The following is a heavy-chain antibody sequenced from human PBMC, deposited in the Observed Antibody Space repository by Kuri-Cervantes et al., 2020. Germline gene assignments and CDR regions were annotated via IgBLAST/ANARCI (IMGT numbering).Heavy chain of an antibody. D-gene: IGHD4-17*01. CDR1: GFTFSNYA. CDR3: ARDLSYGDFGY. Sequence: GGSLRLSCGASGFTFSNYAMSWVRQAPGKGLEWVSGISGGGGRTYYADSVKGRFTISRDNSKNTLYLQMNSLRAEDTAVYYCARDLSYGDFGYWGQGTLVTVSS. J-gene: IGHJ4*02. V-gene: IGHV3-23*01. CDR2: ISGGGGRT.